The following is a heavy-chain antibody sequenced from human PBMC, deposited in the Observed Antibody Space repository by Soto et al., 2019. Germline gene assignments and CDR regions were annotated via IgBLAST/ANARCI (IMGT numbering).Heavy chain of an antibody. V-gene: IGHV1-69*02. J-gene: IGHJ3*02. Sequence: GSSVNVSCKASGGTFSSYTISWVRQAPGQGLEWMGRIIPILGIANYAQKFQGRATITADKSTSTAYMELSSLRSEDTAVYYCARGIAVAGTHAFDIWGQGTMVTVSS. CDR1: GGTFSSYT. CDR2: IIPILGIA. CDR3: ARGIAVAGTHAFDI. D-gene: IGHD6-19*01.